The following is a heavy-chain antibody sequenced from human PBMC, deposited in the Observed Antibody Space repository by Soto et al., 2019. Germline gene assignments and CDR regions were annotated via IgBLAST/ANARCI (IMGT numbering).Heavy chain of an antibody. V-gene: IGHV1-69*06. CDR2: IIPIFGTA. CDR3: AESRGYSYGSNY. J-gene: IGHJ4*02. CDR1: GGTFSSYA. D-gene: IGHD5-18*01. Sequence: GASVKVSCKASGGTFSSYAISWVRQAPGQGLEWMGGIIPIFGTANYAQKFQGRVTITADKSTSTAYMELSSLRYEDTAVYYCAESRGYSYGSNYWGQGTLVTVSS.